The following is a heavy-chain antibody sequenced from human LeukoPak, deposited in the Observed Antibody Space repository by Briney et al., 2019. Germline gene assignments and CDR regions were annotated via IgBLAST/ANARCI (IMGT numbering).Heavy chain of an antibody. Sequence: SETLSLTCTVSGGSISSYSWNWIRQPPGKGLEWIGYIYYSGSTNNNPSLKSRVTISVDTSKNQFSLRLSSVTAADTAVYYCARRGGSLYSYFDLWGRGTLVTVSS. J-gene: IGHJ2*01. CDR2: IYYSGST. CDR1: GGSISSYS. CDR3: ARRGGSLYSYFDL. D-gene: IGHD4-23*01. V-gene: IGHV4-59*08.